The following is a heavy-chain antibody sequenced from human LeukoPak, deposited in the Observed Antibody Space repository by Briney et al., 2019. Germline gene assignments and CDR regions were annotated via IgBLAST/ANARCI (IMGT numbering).Heavy chain of an antibody. Sequence: GRSLRLSCAASGFTFSSYSMNWVRQAPGKGMEWVSSISSSSSYIYYADSVKGRFTISRDNAKNSLYLQMNSLRAEDTAVYYCTAMASSYFDYWGQGTLVTVSS. CDR2: ISSSSSYI. CDR1: GFTFSSYS. V-gene: IGHV3-21*01. D-gene: IGHD5-18*01. J-gene: IGHJ4*02. CDR3: TAMASSYFDY.